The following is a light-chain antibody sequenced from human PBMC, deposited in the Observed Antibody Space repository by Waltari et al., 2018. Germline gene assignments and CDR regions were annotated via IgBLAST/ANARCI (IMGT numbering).Light chain of an antibody. V-gene: IGKV1-NL1*01. J-gene: IGKJ4*01. CDR3: QQYYSKPLT. CDR1: QGVGNS. Sequence: DIQMTQSPSSLSASFGDRVTITCRASQGVGNSLAWYQQKPGKAPKLLLYAASRLESGVPSRFSGSGSGTDYTLIIISPQSEDVATYYCQQYYSKPLTFGGGTKVEIK. CDR2: AAS.